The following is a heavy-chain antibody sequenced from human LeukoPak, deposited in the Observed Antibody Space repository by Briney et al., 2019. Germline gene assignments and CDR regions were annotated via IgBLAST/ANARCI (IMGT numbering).Heavy chain of an antibody. D-gene: IGHD4-17*01. V-gene: IGHV1-2*06. J-gene: IGHJ5*02. Sequence: ASVKVSCKASGGTFSSYAISWVRQAPGQGLEWMGRINPNSGGTNYAQKFQGRVTMTRDTSISTAYMELSRLRSDDTAVYYCARDPHGDYESPWFDPWGQGTLVTVSS. CDR2: INPNSGGT. CDR1: GGTFSSYA. CDR3: ARDPHGDYESPWFDP.